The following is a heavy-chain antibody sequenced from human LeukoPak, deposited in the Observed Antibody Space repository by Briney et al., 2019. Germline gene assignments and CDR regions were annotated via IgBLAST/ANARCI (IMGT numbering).Heavy chain of an antibody. CDR2: MSAYNGNT. CDR1: GYTFTSYG. Sequence: ASVKASYKASGYTFTSYGISWVRQAPGQGGEWMGWMSAYNGNTNDAQKLHGRVTMPTDTSTSTAHMELRSLRSDDTAVYYCARDPSIVGAPLTRDYWGQGTLVTVSS. D-gene: IGHD1-26*01. J-gene: IGHJ4*02. V-gene: IGHV1-18*01. CDR3: ARDPSIVGAPLTRDY.